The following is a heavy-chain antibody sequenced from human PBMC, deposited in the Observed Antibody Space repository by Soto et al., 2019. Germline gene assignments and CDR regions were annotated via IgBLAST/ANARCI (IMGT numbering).Heavy chain of an antibody. D-gene: IGHD1-1*01. CDR2: IHSDGIST. V-gene: IGHV3-74*01. CDR1: GFTFSTYW. Sequence: EVQMVESGGGLVQPGGSLRLSCAASGFTFSTYWMHWVRQAPGKGLVWVSRIHSDGISTIYADSVTGRVTISRDNAKSTVFLQMNSLGAEDTAVYYCATGPTPAFAIWGRGTMVTVSS. J-gene: IGHJ3*02. CDR3: ATGPTPAFAI.